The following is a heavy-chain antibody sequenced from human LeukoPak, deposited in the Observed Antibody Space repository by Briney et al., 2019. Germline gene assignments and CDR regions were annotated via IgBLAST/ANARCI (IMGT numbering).Heavy chain of an antibody. V-gene: IGHV3-43D*03. D-gene: IGHD2-2*01. CDR1: GFTFDDYA. J-gene: IGHJ6*03. CDR3: AKNGRGTRYCSSTSCYGTDYYYYMDV. Sequence: GGSLRLSCAPSGFTFDDYAMHWVRQAPGEGLGWVSLIILDGGSTYYVDSVKGRFTISRDNRKNSLYLQMNSLRVEDTALYYCAKNGRGTRYCSSTSCYGTDYYYYMDVWGKGTTVTVSS. CDR2: IILDGGST.